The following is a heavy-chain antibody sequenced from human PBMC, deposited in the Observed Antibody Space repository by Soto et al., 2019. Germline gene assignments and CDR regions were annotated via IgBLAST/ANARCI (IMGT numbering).Heavy chain of an antibody. CDR1: GGSISSYY. D-gene: IGHD2-2*01. V-gene: IGHV4-59*01. CDR3: ARLGYCISTSCYDYFDP. Sequence: PSETLSLTCTVSGGSISSYYWSWIRQPPGKGLDWIGYIYYSGSTSYNPSLKSRITISVDTSKNQFSLKLSSVTAADTAVYYCARLGYCISTSCYDYFDPWGQGTLVTLS. J-gene: IGHJ5*02. CDR2: IYYSGST.